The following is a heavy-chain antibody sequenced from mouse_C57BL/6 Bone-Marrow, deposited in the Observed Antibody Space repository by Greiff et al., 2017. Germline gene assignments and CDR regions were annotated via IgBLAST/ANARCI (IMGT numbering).Heavy chain of an antibody. CDR2: ILPGSGST. CDR3: ARGGAYDYDVDY. D-gene: IGHD2-4*01. Sequence: QVQLQQSGAELMKPGASVKLSCKATGYTFTGYWIEWVKQRPGHGLEWIGEILPGSGSTNYTEKFKGKATFTADTSSNTAYMQLSSLTTEDSAIYYCARGGAYDYDVDYWGQGTTLTVSS. J-gene: IGHJ2*01. V-gene: IGHV1-9*01. CDR1: GYTFTGYW.